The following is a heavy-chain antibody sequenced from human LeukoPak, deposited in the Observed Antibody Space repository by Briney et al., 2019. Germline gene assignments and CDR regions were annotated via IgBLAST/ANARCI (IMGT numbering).Heavy chain of an antibody. J-gene: IGHJ6*02. CDR1: GGSVSSGTYY. V-gene: IGHV4-61*01. CDR3: ARGEVATRFYYGMDV. CDR2: IYYSGST. D-gene: IGHD4-23*01. Sequence: SETLSLTCTVSGGSVSSGTYYWSWIRQPPGKGLEWIAYIYYSGSTNYNPSLKSRVTISVDTSKNQFSLKLSSLTAADTAVYYCARGEVATRFYYGMDVWGQGTTVTVCS.